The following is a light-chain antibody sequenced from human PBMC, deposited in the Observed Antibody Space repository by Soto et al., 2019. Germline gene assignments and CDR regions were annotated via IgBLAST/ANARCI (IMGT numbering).Light chain of an antibody. CDR2: EGS. J-gene: IGLJ3*02. CDR3: CSYAGRSTFV. CDR1: SSDVGSYNL. Sequence: QSALTQPASVSGSPGQSITISCTGSSSDVGSYNLVSWHQQYPGKAPKLMIYEGSKRPSGVSNRFSGSKSGNTASLTISGLHAEAEADYYCCSYAGRSTFVFGGGTKLTVL. V-gene: IGLV2-23*03.